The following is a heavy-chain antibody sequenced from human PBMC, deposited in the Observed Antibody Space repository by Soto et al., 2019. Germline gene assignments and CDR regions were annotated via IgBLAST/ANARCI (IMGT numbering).Heavy chain of an antibody. Sequence: SETLSLTCTISGDSISSDRHYWVWIRQPPGQGLEWIGSIYYTGSAYYNPSLKSRVTISVDTSNNQFSLRLNSVTAADAALYYCERRELEPKDSDDFDIWGQGTMVTVSS. CDR1: GDSISSDRHY. CDR2: IYYTGSA. J-gene: IGHJ3*02. CDR3: ERRELEPKDSDDFDI. V-gene: IGHV4-39*01. D-gene: IGHD1-7*01.